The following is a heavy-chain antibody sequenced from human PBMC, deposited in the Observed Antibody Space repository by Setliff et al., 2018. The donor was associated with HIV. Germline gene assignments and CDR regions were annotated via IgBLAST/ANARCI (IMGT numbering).Heavy chain of an antibody. V-gene: IGHV1-18*01. CDR3: ARDALMDTMVAPLSYFDH. CDR2: ISIYKGST. Sequence: SVKVSCKASGYDFTRYGVTWMRQAPGQGLEWMGWISIYKGSTKYAQNSQGRVTMTTDTSANTVYMELRSLKSDDTAVYYCARDALMDTMVAPLSYFDHWGQGTLVTVSS. J-gene: IGHJ4*02. D-gene: IGHD5-18*01. CDR1: GYDFTRYG.